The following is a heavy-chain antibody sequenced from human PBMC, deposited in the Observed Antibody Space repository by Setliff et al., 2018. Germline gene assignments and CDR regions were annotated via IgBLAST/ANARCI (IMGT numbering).Heavy chain of an antibody. CDR1: GYTFSNFY. V-gene: IGHV1-46*01. Sequence: ASVKVSCKTSGYTFSNFYMYWVRQAPGQGLECMGIINIGGGSTSLPQKFQDRVAMTRDTSTSTVYIELSSLRSEDTAVYYCVRAGMASVGRKGVFEYWGQGTLVTVSS. D-gene: IGHD1-26*01. CDR3: VRAGMASVGRKGVFEY. J-gene: IGHJ4*02. CDR2: INIGGGST.